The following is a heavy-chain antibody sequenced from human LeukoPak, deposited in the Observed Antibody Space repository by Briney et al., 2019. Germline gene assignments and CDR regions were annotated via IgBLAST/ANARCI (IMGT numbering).Heavy chain of an antibody. CDR1: GFTFSSYA. CDR3: AKDARLTMVYNWFDP. J-gene: IGHJ5*02. D-gene: IGHD3-10*01. Sequence: GGSLRLSCAASGFTFSSYAMSWVRQAPGKGLEWVSAISGSGGSTYYADSVKGRFTISRDNSKNSLYLQMNSLRTEDTALYYCAKDARLTMVYNWFDPWGQGTLVTVSS. V-gene: IGHV3-23*01. CDR2: ISGSGGST.